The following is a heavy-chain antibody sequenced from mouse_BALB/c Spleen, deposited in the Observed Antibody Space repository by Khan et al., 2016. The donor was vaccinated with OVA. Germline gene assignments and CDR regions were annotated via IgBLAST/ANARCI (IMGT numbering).Heavy chain of an antibody. CDR1: GYSITSNYA. V-gene: IGHV3-2*02. D-gene: IGHD1-1*01. CDR3: ARGNYYGYYVDY. Sequence: VQLKQSGPGLVKPSQSLSLTCTVTGYSITSNYAWNWIRQFPGNKLEWMGYISYSGSTTYNPSLKSRISITRDTSKNQFFLQLKSVTTEDTATYYCARGNYYGYYVDYWGQGTSLTVSS. CDR2: ISYSGST. J-gene: IGHJ2*02.